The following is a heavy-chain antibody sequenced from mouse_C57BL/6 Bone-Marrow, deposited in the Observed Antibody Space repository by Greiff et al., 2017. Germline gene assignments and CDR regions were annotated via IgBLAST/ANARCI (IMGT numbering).Heavy chain of an antibody. CDR2: ISSGGDYI. CDR1: GFTFSSYA. CDR3: TRDYYGSSHAMDY. V-gene: IGHV5-9-1*02. Sequence: EVHLVESGEGLVKPGGSLKLSCAASGFTFSSYAMSWVRQTPEKRLEWVAYISSGGDYIYYADTVKGRFTISRDNARNTLYLQMSSLKSEDTAMYYCTRDYYGSSHAMDYWGHGTSVTVSS. J-gene: IGHJ4*01. D-gene: IGHD1-1*01.